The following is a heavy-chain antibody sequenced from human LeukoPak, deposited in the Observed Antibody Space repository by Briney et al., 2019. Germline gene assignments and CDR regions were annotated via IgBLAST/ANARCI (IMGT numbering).Heavy chain of an antibody. V-gene: IGHV4-59*08. CDR3: ARQANLFDP. Sequence: PSETLSLTCSVSGGSISIYYWSWIRQPPGKGLEWIGYIYYTGRTSYNPSLKSRVTISIDTSKNQFSLKPSSVTAADTAVYYCARQANLFDPWGQGTLVTVSS. CDR2: IYYTGRT. J-gene: IGHJ5*02. D-gene: IGHD4/OR15-4a*01. CDR1: GGSISIYY.